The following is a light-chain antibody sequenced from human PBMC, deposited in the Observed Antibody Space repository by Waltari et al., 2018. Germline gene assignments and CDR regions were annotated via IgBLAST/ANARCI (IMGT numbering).Light chain of an antibody. Sequence: EIVLTQSPATLSLSPGERATLSCGASQSVSSYLAWYQQKPGQAPRLLIYDASNRATGIPVRFSGSGSGTDFTLTISSLEPEDPAVYYCQHYLRLPATFGQGTKVEIK. CDR3: QHYLRLPAT. CDR2: DAS. CDR1: QSVSSY. J-gene: IGKJ1*01. V-gene: IGKV3-11*01.